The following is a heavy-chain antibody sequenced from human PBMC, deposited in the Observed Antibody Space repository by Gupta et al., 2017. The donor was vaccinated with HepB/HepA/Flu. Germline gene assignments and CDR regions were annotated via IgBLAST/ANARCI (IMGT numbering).Heavy chain of an antibody. J-gene: IGHJ6*03. CDR1: GYTLISYN. Sequence: QVQLVQSGAEVKKPGASVKVSCKASGYTLISYNMHWVRQAPGQGLEWMGIINPGDGSTTYAKKFQGRVTMTRDTSTSTVYMEVSSLRSEDTAVYYCVRDHLGYCTNGVCYMRYYMDVWGKGTTVTVSS. CDR3: VRDHLGYCTNGVCYMRYYMDV. V-gene: IGHV1-46*01. D-gene: IGHD2-8*01. CDR2: INPGDGST.